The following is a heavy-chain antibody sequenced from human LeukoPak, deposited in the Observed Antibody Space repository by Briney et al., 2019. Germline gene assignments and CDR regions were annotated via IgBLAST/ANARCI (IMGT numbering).Heavy chain of an antibody. J-gene: IGHJ5*02. CDR1: GFTFSSYE. V-gene: IGHV3-48*03. CDR2: ISSSGSTI. Sequence: GGSLRLSCAASGFTFSSYEMNWVRQAPGKGLEWVSYISSSGSTIYYADSVKGRFTISRDNAKNSLYLQMNSLRAEDTALYHCARDLGGNWFDPWGQGTLVTVSS. CDR3: ARDLGGNWFDP.